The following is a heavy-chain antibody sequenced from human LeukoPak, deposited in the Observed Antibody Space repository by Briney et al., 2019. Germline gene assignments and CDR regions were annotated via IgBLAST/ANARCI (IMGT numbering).Heavy chain of an antibody. CDR1: GFTFSSYS. CDR2: ISSSSSTI. Sequence: GGSLRLSCAASGFTFSSYSMNWVRQAPGKGLEWVSYISSSSSTIYYADSVKGRFTISRDNAKNSLYLQMNSLRAEDTAVYYRARDVGDRSDPDAFDIWGQGTMVTVSS. J-gene: IGHJ3*02. V-gene: IGHV3-48*01. CDR3: ARDVGDRSDPDAFDI. D-gene: IGHD2-21*02.